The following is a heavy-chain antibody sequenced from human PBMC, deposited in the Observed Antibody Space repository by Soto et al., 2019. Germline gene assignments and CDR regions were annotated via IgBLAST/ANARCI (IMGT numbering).Heavy chain of an antibody. CDR2: IYTSGST. CDR1: GGSISSYY. Sequence: SETLSLTSTVSGGSISSYYWSWIRQPSGKGLEWIGRIYTSGSTNYNPSLKSRVTMSVDTSKNQFSLKLSSVTAADTAVYYCARDGPAYSSSWYRYGMDVWGQGTPVTVSS. D-gene: IGHD6-13*01. V-gene: IGHV4-4*07. CDR3: ARDGPAYSSSWYRYGMDV. J-gene: IGHJ6*02.